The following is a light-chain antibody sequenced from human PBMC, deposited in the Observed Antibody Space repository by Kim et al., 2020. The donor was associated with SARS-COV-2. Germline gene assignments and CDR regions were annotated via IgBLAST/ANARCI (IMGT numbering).Light chain of an antibody. V-gene: IGKV3-20*01. CDR2: GAS. Sequence: EIVLTQSPGTLSLSPGERATLSCRASLSVSSTYLAWYQQKPGQAPRLLIYGASNRATGIPDRFSGSGSGTDFTLTISRLEPEDFAVYYCQQYGRSPPWTFGQGTKVDIK. CDR3: QQYGRSPPWT. CDR1: LSVSSTY. J-gene: IGKJ1*01.